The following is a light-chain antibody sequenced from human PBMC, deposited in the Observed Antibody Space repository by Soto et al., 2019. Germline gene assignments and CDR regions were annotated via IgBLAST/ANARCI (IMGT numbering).Light chain of an antibody. CDR2: GAS. Sequence: EIVMTQSPATLSVSPGERATLSCRASQSVSSNLAWYQQIPGQTPRLIIYGASTRATGIPVRFSGSGSGTEFTLTISSLQSEDFAVYYCHQYDDGPYTFGQGTKVEI. J-gene: IGKJ2*01. CDR3: HQYDDGPYT. CDR1: QSVSSN. V-gene: IGKV3-15*01.